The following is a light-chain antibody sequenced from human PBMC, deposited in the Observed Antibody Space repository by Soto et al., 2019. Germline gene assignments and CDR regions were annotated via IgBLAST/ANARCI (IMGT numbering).Light chain of an antibody. Sequence: QSALTQPASVSGSPGQSITISCTGTSSDVGAYNYVSWYQQYPGKVPKLMISEVSNRPSGVSNRFSGSKSGNTASLTISALQAEDEANYYCTSYTTSTTWMFGGGTKLSV. CDR1: SSDVGAYNY. CDR2: EVS. CDR3: TSYTTSTTWM. J-gene: IGLJ3*02. V-gene: IGLV2-14*01.